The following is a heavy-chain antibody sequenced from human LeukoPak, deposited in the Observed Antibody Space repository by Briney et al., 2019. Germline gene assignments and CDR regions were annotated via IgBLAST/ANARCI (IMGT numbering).Heavy chain of an antibody. J-gene: IGHJ6*02. CDR3: ARDLDGPRDIVVVPAASDYYYYGMDV. CDR1: GYTFTSYG. CDR2: ISAYNGNT. V-gene: IGHV1-18*01. D-gene: IGHD2-2*01. Sequence: GASVKVSCTASGYTFTSYGISWVRQAPGQGLEWMGWISAYNGNTNYAQKLQGRDTMTTDTSTSTAYMELRSLRSDDTAVYYCARDLDGPRDIVVVPAASDYYYYGMDVWGQGTTVTVSS.